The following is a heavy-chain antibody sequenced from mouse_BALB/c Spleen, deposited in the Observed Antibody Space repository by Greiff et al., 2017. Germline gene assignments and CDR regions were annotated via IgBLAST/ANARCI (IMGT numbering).Heavy chain of an antibody. V-gene: IGHV5-17*02. CDR2: ISSGSSTI. D-gene: IGHD2-3*01. J-gene: IGHJ2*01. CDR1: GFTFSSFG. Sequence: EVKLVESGGGLVQPGGSRKLSCAASGFTFSSFGMHWVRQAPEKGLEWVAYISSGSSTIYYADTVKGRFTISRDNPKNTLFLQMSSLKSEDTAMYYCARHDGPPTSQFGNWGQGTTLTVSS. CDR3: ARHDGPPTSQFGN.